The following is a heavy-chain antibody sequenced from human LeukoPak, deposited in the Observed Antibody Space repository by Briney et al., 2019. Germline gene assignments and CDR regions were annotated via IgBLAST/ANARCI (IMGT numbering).Heavy chain of an antibody. J-gene: IGHJ5*02. CDR1: GGSISRGSNYY. CDR3: ATYDILTGYYPNWFDP. CDR2: IYTSGTT. D-gene: IGHD3-9*01. Sequence: SETLSLTCTFSGGSISRGSNYYWTWIRQPAGKGLEYIGRIYTSGTTNYNPSLKSRVTISVDTSKNQFSLKLSSVTAADTAVYYCATYDILTGYYPNWFDPWGQGTLVTVSS. V-gene: IGHV4-61*02.